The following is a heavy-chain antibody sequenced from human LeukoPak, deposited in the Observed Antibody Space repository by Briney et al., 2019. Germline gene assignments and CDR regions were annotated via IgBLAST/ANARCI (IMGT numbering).Heavy chain of an antibody. CDR2: ISTYNGNT. V-gene: IGHV1-18*04. Sequence: ASVKVSCKASGYTFTGYYMHWVRQAPGQGLEWMGWISTYNGNTNYAQKLQGRVTMTTDTSTSTAYMELRSLRSDDTAVYYCARDRRAQWLADLYYFDYWGQGTLVTVSS. D-gene: IGHD6-19*01. CDR1: GYTFTGYY. J-gene: IGHJ4*02. CDR3: ARDRRAQWLADLYYFDY.